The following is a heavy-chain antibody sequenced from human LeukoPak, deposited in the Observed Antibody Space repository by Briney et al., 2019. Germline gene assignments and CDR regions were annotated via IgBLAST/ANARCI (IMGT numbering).Heavy chain of an antibody. Sequence: SETLPLTCTVSGGSISSYYWSWIRQPAGKGLEWIGRIYISGSTNYNPSLKSRVTMSVDTSKNQFSLKLSSVTAADTAVYYCARDRGTWNDDGFDYWGQGTLVTVSS. CDR2: IYISGST. J-gene: IGHJ4*02. CDR1: GGSISSYY. V-gene: IGHV4-4*07. CDR3: ARDRGTWNDDGFDY. D-gene: IGHD1-1*01.